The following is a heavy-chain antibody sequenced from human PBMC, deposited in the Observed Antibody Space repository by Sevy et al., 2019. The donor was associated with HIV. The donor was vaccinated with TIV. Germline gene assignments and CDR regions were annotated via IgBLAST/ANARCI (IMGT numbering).Heavy chain of an antibody. CDR2: ISYDGTNK. Sequence: GGSLRLSCAASGFTFNTYAMHWVRQAPGKGLEWVAFISYDGTNKYYSDSVKGRFTIYRDNANNKLYLQMNSLRTEDTAVFYCASDKSSSYYFDFWGQGTMVTVSS. V-gene: IGHV3-30-3*01. CDR3: ASDKSSSYYFDF. D-gene: IGHD6-6*01. CDR1: GFTFNTYA. J-gene: IGHJ4*02.